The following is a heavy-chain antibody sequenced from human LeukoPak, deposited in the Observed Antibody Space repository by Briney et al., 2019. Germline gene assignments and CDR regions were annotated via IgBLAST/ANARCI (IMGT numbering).Heavy chain of an antibody. CDR1: DGSISGNY. J-gene: IGHJ5*02. CDR3: ARGIGWFLH. CDR2: VYFRGTT. Sequence: SETLSLTCTVSDGSISGNYWSWIWQPPGKGLEWIGNVYFRGTTDYNPSLKSRVTLSVDTSKNQFSLQLTSVTAADTAVYYYARGIGWFLHWGQGTLVTASS. V-gene: IGHV4-59*01. D-gene: IGHD3-3*02.